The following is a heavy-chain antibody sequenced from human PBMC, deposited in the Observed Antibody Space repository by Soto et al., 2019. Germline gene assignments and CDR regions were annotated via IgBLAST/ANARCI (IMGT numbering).Heavy chain of an antibody. CDR1: GYTFTSYG. Sequence: ASVKVSCKASGYTFTSYGLSWVRPAPGQGVEWMGWISAYNGNTNYAQKLQGRVTMTTDTSTSTAYMELRSLRSADTAVYYCARDYPDSSCWYRVFYYYYGMDVWGQGTTVTVSS. CDR3: ARDYPDSSCWYRVFYYYYGMDV. CDR2: ISAYNGNT. J-gene: IGHJ6*02. D-gene: IGHD6-19*01. V-gene: IGHV1-18*04.